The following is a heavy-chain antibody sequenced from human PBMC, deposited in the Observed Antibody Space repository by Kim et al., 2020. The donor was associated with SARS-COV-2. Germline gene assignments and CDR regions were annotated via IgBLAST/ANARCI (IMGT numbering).Heavy chain of an antibody. Sequence: KGRFTISRDNSKNSLYLQMNSLRTEDTALYYCAKDSGVLQLPRSHDAFDIWGQGTMVTVSS. V-gene: IGHV3-43*01. J-gene: IGHJ3*02. CDR3: AKDSGVLQLPRSHDAFDI. D-gene: IGHD2-2*01.